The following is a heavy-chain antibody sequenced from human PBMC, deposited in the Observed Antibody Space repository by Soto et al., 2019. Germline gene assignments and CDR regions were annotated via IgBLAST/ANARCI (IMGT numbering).Heavy chain of an antibody. CDR1: GFTFSGSA. J-gene: IGHJ4*02. D-gene: IGHD3-10*01. CDR3: PRTYYYGSGSYYMVFDY. CDR2: IRSKANSYAT. V-gene: IGHV3-73*01. Sequence: GGSLRLSXAASGFTFSGSAMHWVRQASGKGLEWVGRIRSKANSYATAYAASVKGRFTISRDDSKNTAYLQMNSLKTEDTAVYYCPRTYYYGSGSYYMVFDYWGQGTLVTVSS.